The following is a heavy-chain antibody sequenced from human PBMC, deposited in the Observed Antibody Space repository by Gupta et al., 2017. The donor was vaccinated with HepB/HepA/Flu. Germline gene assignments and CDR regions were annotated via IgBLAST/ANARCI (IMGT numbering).Heavy chain of an antibody. J-gene: IGHJ4*02. CDR3: ARKVVVFGVVTKNYVDY. D-gene: IGHD3-3*01. Sequence: QVPLQESGPGLAKPSPPLSLTCPVSACSIRSGDYYRSWIRQHPGKGLEWIGYIYDSGSTHYNPSLKSRVTKSVDTSKNQFSLKLSSVTAADTAVYYGARKVVVFGVVTKNYVDYWGQGTRGTVSA. CDR1: ACSIRSGDYY. V-gene: IGHV4-31*03. CDR2: IYDSGST.